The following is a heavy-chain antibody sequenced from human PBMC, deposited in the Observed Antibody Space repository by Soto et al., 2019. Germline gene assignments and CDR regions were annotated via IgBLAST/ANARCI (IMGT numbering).Heavy chain of an antibody. D-gene: IGHD2-2*02. CDR1: GGSISSSNW. Sequence: SETLSLTCAVSGGSISSSNWWSWVRQPPGKGLEWIGEIYHSGSTNYNPSLKSRVTISVGKSKNQFSLKLSSVTAADTAVYYCARDRVVVVPAAIVYYYYGMDVWGRGTTVTVSS. CDR3: ARDRVVVVPAAIVYYYYGMDV. V-gene: IGHV4-4*02. CDR2: IYHSGST. J-gene: IGHJ6*02.